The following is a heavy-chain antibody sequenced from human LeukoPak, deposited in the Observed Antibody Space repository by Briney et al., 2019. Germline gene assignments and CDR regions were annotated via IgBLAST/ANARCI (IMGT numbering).Heavy chain of an antibody. J-gene: IGHJ4*02. CDR3: ASIDYGGKSPFDY. Sequence: GASVKVSCKASGYTFTMYYIHWVRQAPGQGLEWMGIINPSGGSTSYAQKFQGRVTMTRDMSTSTVYMELSSLRSEDTAVYYCASIDYGGKSPFDYWGQGTLVTVSS. CDR2: INPSGGST. CDR1: GYTFTMYY. D-gene: IGHD4-23*01. V-gene: IGHV1-46*01.